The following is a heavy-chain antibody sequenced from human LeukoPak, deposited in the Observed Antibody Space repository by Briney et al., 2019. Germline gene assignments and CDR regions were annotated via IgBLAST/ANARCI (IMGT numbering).Heavy chain of an antibody. CDR3: ATYSSSSGY. Sequence: PPETLSLTCTVSGGSISSGSYYWSWIRQPAGKGLEWIGRIYTSGSTNYNPSLKSRVTISVDTSKNQFSLKLSSVTAADTAVYYCATYSSSSGYWGQGTLVTVSS. CDR1: GGSISSGSYY. V-gene: IGHV4-61*02. CDR2: IYTSGST. J-gene: IGHJ4*02. D-gene: IGHD6-6*01.